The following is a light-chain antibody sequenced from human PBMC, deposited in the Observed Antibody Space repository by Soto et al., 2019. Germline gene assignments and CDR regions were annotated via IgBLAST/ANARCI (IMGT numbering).Light chain of an antibody. CDR2: EVN. V-gene: IGLV2-8*01. J-gene: IGLJ2*01. Sequence: QSVLTQPPSASGSPGQSVTISCTGTSSDVGGYNYVSWYQQHPGKAPKLIIYEVNKGPSGVPDRFSGSKSGSTASLSVSGLQAEDEADYYCSSYAGSNNVVFGGGTKLTVL. CDR3: SSYAGSNNVV. CDR1: SSDVGGYNY.